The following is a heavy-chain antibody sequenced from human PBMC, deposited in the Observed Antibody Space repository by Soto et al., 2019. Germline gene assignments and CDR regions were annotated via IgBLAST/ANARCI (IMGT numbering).Heavy chain of an antibody. J-gene: IGHJ5*02. D-gene: IGHD2-15*01. CDR2: MFYSGAT. V-gene: IGHV4-39*01. CDR1: GGSISDISYC. CDR3: ARHKSGSDWLDP. Sequence: SETLSLTCTVSGGSISDISYCWGWIRQPPGKGLQWIGCMFYSGATYYNPSLKNRVTLSVDTSNNEFSLKLVSVTAPDTAAYYCARHKSGSDWLDPWGQGTLVTVSS.